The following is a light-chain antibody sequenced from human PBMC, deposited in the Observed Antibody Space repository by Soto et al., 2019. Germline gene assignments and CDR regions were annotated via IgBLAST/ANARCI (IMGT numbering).Light chain of an antibody. CDR2: GAS. CDR1: QSVSSSY. CDR3: QQYGSSTET. V-gene: IGKV3-20*01. J-gene: IGKJ1*01. Sequence: EIVLTQSPGTLSLSPGERATLSCRASQSVSSSYLAWYQQKPGQAPRLLIYGASSRATGIPDRFSGSGSGTDSTHTISRLEPEDFAVYYCQQYGSSTETFGQGTKVDIK.